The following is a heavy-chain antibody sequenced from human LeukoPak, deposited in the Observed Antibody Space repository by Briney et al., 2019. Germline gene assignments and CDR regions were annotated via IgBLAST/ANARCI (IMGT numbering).Heavy chain of an antibody. CDR1: GFTFSSYA. D-gene: IGHD4-17*01. J-gene: IGHJ4*02. CDR2: ISGSGGST. Sequence: QSGGSLRLSCAASGFTFSSYAMSWVRQAPGRGLEWVSAISGSGGSTYYADSVKGRFTISRDNSKNTLYLQMNSLRAEDTAVYYCAKRRVYGEYGAPRYYFDYRGQGTLVTVSS. CDR3: AKRRVYGEYGAPRYYFDY. V-gene: IGHV3-23*01.